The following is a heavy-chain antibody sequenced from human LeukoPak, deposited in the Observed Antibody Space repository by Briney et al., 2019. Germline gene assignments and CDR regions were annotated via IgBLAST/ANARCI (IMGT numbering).Heavy chain of an antibody. CDR3: ARDWNGDSGLLDY. V-gene: IGHV3-33*01. D-gene: IGHD4-17*01. CDR2: IWYDGSNK. Sequence: PGRSLRLSCAASGFTFSSYGTHWVRQAPGKGLEWVAVIWYDGSNKYYADSVKGRFTISRDNSKNTLYLQMNSLRAEDTAVYYCARDWNGDSGLLDYWGQGTLVTVSS. CDR1: GFTFSSYG. J-gene: IGHJ4*02.